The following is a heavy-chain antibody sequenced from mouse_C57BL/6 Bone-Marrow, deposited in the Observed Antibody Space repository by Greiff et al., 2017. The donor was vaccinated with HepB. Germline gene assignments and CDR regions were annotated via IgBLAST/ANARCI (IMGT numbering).Heavy chain of an antibody. Sequence: QVQLQQSGAELVKPGASVKLSCKASGYTFTSYWMHWVKQRPGRGLEWIGRIDPKSGGTKYNEKFKSKATRTADKPSSTAYMQLSSLTSEDSAVYYCTIRYLYYYAMDDWGQGTSVTVSS. V-gene: IGHV1-72*01. D-gene: IGHD1-1*01. CDR1: GYTFTSYW. CDR2: IDPKSGGT. CDR3: TIRYLYYYAMDD. J-gene: IGHJ4*01.